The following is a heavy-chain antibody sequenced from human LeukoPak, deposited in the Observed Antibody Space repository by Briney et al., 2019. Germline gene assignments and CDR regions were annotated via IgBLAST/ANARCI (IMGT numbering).Heavy chain of an antibody. J-gene: IGHJ6*03. Sequence: GGSLRLSCAASGFTFSSYGMHWVRQAPGKGLEWVAVIWYDGSNKYYADSVKRRFTISRDNSKNTLYLQMNSLRAEDTAVYYCAKDLGQARNYYYMDVWGKGTTVTVSS. CDR2: IWYDGSNK. D-gene: IGHD3-16*01. V-gene: IGHV3-33*06. CDR1: GFTFSSYG. CDR3: AKDLGQARNYYYMDV.